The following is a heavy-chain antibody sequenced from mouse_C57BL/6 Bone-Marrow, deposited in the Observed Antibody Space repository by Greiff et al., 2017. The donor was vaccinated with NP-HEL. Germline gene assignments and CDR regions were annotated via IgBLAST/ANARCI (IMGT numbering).Heavy chain of an antibody. Sequence: EVQRVESGGGLVKPGGSLKLSCAASGFTFSSYAMSWVRQTPEKRLGWVATISDGGSYTYYPDNVQGRFTISRDNAKNNLYLQMSHLKSEDTAMYYCARESILTAMGYWGQGTSVTVSS. CDR2: ISDGGSYT. V-gene: IGHV5-4*01. CDR1: GFTFSSYA. CDR3: ARESILTAMGY. D-gene: IGHD1-1*01. J-gene: IGHJ4*01.